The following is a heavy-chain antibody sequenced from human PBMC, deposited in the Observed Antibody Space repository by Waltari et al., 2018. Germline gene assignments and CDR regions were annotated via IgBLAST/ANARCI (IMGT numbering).Heavy chain of an antibody. Sequence: EVQLVESGGGLVKPGGSLRLSCAASGFTFSSYSMNWVRQAPGKGLEWVSSISSSSSYIYYADSVKGRFTISRDNSKNTLYLQMNSLRAEDTAVYYCARDIVVVPAARVPYYYGMDVWGQGTTVTVSS. CDR3: ARDIVVVPAARVPYYYGMDV. D-gene: IGHD2-2*01. CDR2: ISSSSSYI. CDR1: GFTFSSYS. J-gene: IGHJ6*02. V-gene: IGHV3-21*04.